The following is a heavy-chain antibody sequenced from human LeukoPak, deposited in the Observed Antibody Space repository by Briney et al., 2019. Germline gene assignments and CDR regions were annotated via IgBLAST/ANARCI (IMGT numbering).Heavy chain of an antibody. CDR1: GGSISSSSYY. CDR3: ARIPSRISWFDP. J-gene: IGHJ5*02. V-gene: IGHV4-39*01. D-gene: IGHD1-14*01. Sequence: SETLSLTCTVSGGSISSSSYYWGWIRQPPGKGLEWIGSIYYSGSTYYNPSLKSRVTISVDTSKNQFSLKLSSVTAADTAVYYCARIPSRISWFDPWGQGTLVTVSS. CDR2: IYYSGST.